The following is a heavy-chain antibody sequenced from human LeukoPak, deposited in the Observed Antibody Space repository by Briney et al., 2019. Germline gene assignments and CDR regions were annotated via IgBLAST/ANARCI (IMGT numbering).Heavy chain of an antibody. CDR1: GFTFSSYS. V-gene: IGHV3-48*01. D-gene: IGHD6-19*01. Sequence: GGSLRLSCAASGFTFSSYSMNWVRQAPGKGLEWVSYISSSSSTIYYADSVKGRFTISRDNSKNTLYLQMNSLRAEDTAVYYCAKNRRVAGSYYFDYWGQGTLVTVSS. CDR3: AKNRRVAGSYYFDY. CDR2: ISSSSSTI. J-gene: IGHJ4*02.